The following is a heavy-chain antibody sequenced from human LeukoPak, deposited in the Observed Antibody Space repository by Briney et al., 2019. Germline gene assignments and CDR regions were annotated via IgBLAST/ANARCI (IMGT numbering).Heavy chain of an antibody. CDR2: IKQDGSEK. V-gene: IGHV3-7*03. Sequence: PGGSLRLSCAASGFTFSSYWMSWVRQAPGKGLEWVANIKQDGSEKYYVDSVKGRFTISRDNSKNTLYLQMNSLRAEDTAVYYCARWSVAGLYYYYYMDVWGKGTTVTISS. CDR3: ARWSVAGLYYYYYMDV. J-gene: IGHJ6*03. CDR1: GFTFSSYW. D-gene: IGHD6-19*01.